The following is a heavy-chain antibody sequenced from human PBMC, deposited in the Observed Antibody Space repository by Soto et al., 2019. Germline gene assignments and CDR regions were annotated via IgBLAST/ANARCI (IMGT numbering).Heavy chain of an antibody. CDR1: GGSISSYY. V-gene: IGHV4-59*01. CDR3: ARGVGDYVWGSPHSWDY. CDR2: IYYSGST. Sequence: SETLSLTCTVSGGSISSYYWSWIRQPPGKGLEWIGYIYYSGSTNYNPSLKSRVTISVDTSKNQFSLKLSSVTAADTAVYYCARGVGDYVWGSPHSWDYWGQGTLVTVSS. J-gene: IGHJ4*02. D-gene: IGHD3-16*01.